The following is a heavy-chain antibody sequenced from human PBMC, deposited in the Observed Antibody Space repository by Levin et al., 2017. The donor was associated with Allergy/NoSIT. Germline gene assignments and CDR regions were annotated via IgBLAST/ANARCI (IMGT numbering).Heavy chain of an antibody. CDR3: AKNNYDFWSGYQELWGYDYYMDV. D-gene: IGHD3-3*01. CDR1: GFTFSSYA. J-gene: IGHJ6*03. V-gene: IGHV3-23*01. CDR2: ISGSGGST. Sequence: PGGSRLSCAASGFTFSSYAMSWVRQAPGKGLEWVSAISGSGGSTYYADSVKGRFTISRDNSKNTLYLQMNSLRAEDTAVYYCAKNNYDFWSGYQELWGYDYYMDVWGKGTTVTVSS.